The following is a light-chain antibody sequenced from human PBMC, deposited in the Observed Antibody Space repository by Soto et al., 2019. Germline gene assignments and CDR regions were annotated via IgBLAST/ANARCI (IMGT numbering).Light chain of an antibody. V-gene: IGKV3-20*01. J-gene: IGKJ1*01. CDR2: GAS. CDR1: QSVSSSY. CDR3: QQYGSSPT. Sequence: EIVLTQSPGTLSLSPGERATLSCRASQSVSSSYLAWYQQKPGQAPRLLIYGASSRATGIPDRFSGSGSGTDFTLTISSVEPEDFAVYYCQQYGSSPTFGQGTKVEIK.